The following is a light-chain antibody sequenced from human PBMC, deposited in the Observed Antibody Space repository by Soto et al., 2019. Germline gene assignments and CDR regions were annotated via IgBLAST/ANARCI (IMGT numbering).Light chain of an antibody. CDR1: QSVSSSY. CDR3: QQYGSSPRT. V-gene: IGKV3-20*01. Sequence: ESVLARSPVTLSLSPGERATLSCRASQSVSSSYLAWYQQKPGQAPRLLIYGASSRATGIPDRFSGSGSGTDFTLTISRLEPEDFAVYYCQQYGSSPRTFGQGTKLDIK. CDR2: GAS. J-gene: IGKJ1*01.